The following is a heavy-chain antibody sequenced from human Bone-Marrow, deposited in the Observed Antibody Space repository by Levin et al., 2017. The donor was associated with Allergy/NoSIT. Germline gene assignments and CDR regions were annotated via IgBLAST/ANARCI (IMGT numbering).Heavy chain of an antibody. CDR3: ARGRGGLYDY. V-gene: IGHV3-11*05. Sequence: LSLTCAASGFTFSDSYMNWIRQAPGKGLEWISFLSTRDTYTFYADSVKGRFTISRDDARNSLFLQLNSLRAEDTAVYYCARGRGGLYDYWGQGTLVTVSS. J-gene: IGHJ4*02. CDR2: LSTRDTYT. CDR1: GFTFSDSY. D-gene: IGHD3-16*01.